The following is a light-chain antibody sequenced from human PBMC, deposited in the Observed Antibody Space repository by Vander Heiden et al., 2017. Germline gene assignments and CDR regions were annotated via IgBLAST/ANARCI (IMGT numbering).Light chain of an antibody. Sequence: SCVLSQSPSVSVAPGQTDRLICGGHNIGSKSVHWYQQKPGQAPVLVVYDDSDRPSGIPERFSGSNSANTATLTTSRVEAGDEADYYYQVWDSSSDHVVFGGGTKLTVL. J-gene: IGLJ2*01. CDR2: DDS. CDR1: NIGSKS. CDR3: QVWDSSSDHVV. V-gene: IGLV3-21*02.